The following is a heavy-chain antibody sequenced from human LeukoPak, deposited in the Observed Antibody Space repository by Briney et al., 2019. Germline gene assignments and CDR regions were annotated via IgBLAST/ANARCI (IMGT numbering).Heavy chain of an antibody. CDR1: GFPFSSYW. V-gene: IGHV3-7*03. CDR3: ARNNGMDV. J-gene: IGHJ6*02. Sequence: GGSLRLSCVASGFPFSSYWMTWVRQAPGRGPEWVANVNRDGSETYYLDSVKGRFTISKDNAKNSLYLQMNSLRAEDTALYHCARNNGMDVWGQGTTVIVSS. CDR2: VNRDGSET.